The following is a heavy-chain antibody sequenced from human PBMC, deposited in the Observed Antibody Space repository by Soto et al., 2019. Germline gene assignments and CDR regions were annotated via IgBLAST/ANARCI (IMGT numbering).Heavy chain of an antibody. CDR1: GSRFSNYV. J-gene: IGHJ4*02. Sequence: QVQLVQSGAEVKTPGSSLKVSCKVSGSRFSNYVISWVRQAPGHGLEWLGRIIPIFNSTKYAQNILGSVTITADKSTITARLKWSSLGSDYTPVYYCVREGRGQNVAYNGLVSLGYWGQGALVTVS. V-gene: IGHV1-69*06. CDR2: IIPIFNST. CDR3: VREGRGQNVAYNGLVSLGY. D-gene: IGHD2-8*01.